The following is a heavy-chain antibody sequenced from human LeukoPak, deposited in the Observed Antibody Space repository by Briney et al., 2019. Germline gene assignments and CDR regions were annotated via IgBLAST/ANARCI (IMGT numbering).Heavy chain of an antibody. Sequence: SETLSLTCSVSGGSISSYYWSWIRQPPGKGLEWIGEINHSGSTNYNPSLKSRVTISVDTSKNQFSLKLSSVTAADTAVYYCARGVGYSYGSDYWGQGTLVTVSS. D-gene: IGHD5-18*01. CDR1: GGSISSYY. CDR2: INHSGST. V-gene: IGHV4-34*01. CDR3: ARGVGYSYGSDY. J-gene: IGHJ4*02.